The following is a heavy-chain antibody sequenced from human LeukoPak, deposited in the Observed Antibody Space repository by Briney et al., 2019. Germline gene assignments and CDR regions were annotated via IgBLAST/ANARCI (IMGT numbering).Heavy chain of an antibody. Sequence: GGSLRLSCAASGFTFSSYWMSWVRQAPGKGLEWVANIKKDGSQKYYVDSVKGRFTISRDNAENSLYLQMSSLRAEDTAVYYCARDKRGNDGWGQGSLVTVSS. D-gene: IGHD1-1*01. CDR1: GFTFSSYW. V-gene: IGHV3-7*04. CDR3: ARDKRGNDG. CDR2: IKKDGSQK. J-gene: IGHJ4*02.